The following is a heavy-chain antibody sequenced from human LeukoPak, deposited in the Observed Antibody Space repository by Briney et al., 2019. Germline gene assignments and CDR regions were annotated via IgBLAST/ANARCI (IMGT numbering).Heavy chain of an antibody. D-gene: IGHD5-12*01. CDR1: GFTFSSYA. CDR2: ISYDGSNK. J-gene: IGHJ6*03. V-gene: IGHV3-30-3*01. Sequence: PGGSLRLSCAASGFTFSSYAMHWVRQAPGKGLGWVAVISYDGSNKYYADSVKGRFTISRDNSKNTLYLQMNSLRAEDTAVYYCAKDKGYSGYDYYYYYMDVWGKGTTVTVSS. CDR3: AKDKGYSGYDYYYYYMDV.